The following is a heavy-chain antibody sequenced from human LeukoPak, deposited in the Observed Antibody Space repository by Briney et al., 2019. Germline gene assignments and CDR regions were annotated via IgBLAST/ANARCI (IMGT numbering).Heavy chain of an antibody. D-gene: IGHD2-21*02. CDR3: ARRNDSDI. Sequence: SETLSLTCTVSGRSISGFHWNWIRHPPGKGLEWIGYIHYSGRTDSNPSLKSRVTVSVDTAKNQFNLRLTSVAAADTAMYSCARRNDSDIWGPGTMVTVSS. CDR2: IHYSGRT. CDR1: GRSISGFH. J-gene: IGHJ3*02. V-gene: IGHV4-59*08.